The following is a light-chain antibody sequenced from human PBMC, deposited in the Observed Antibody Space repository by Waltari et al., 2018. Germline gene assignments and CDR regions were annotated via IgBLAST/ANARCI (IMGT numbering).Light chain of an antibody. J-gene: IGLJ2*01. Sequence: QSVLTQPPSASGTPGQRVTISCSGSSSNIGSNYVYWYQQFPGAAPKLLIYRNNQRASGVPDRFSGSKSGTSASLAISGLRAEDEADYYCAAWDDSLSGGVFGGGTKLTVL. CDR2: RNN. V-gene: IGLV1-47*01. CDR1: SSNIGSNY. CDR3: AAWDDSLSGGV.